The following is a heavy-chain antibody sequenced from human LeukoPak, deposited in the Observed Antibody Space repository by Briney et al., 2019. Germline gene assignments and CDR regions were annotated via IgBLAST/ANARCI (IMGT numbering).Heavy chain of an antibody. CDR1: GFSFDDYA. V-gene: IGHV3-20*04. D-gene: IGHD6-19*01. CDR3: ARIQTGYSSGWSAY. Sequence: GGSLRLSCSVAGFSFDDYAMSWVRQVPGKGLEWVSGITWNGDITGYADSVRGRFTISRDNAKNSLYLQMNSLRAEDTALYYCARIQTGYSSGWSAYWGQGTLVTVSS. CDR2: ITWNGDIT. J-gene: IGHJ4*02.